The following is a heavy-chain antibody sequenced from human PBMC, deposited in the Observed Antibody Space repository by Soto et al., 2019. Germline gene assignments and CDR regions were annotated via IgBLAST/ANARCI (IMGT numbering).Heavy chain of an antibody. J-gene: IGHJ6*02. V-gene: IGHV1-18*04. CDR1: GYTFTNYG. Sequence: QVQLVESGAEVKKPGASVKVSCKASGYTFTNYGISWVRQAPGQGLEWMGWISGYNGNTKNAQKFQGRVTMTTDTPTNTAYMDLRSLRSDDTAVYYCARDREYYYDSSGNYYYHYGMDVWGQGTTVTVS. CDR3: ARDREYYYDSSGNYYYHYGMDV. D-gene: IGHD3-22*01. CDR2: ISGYNGNT.